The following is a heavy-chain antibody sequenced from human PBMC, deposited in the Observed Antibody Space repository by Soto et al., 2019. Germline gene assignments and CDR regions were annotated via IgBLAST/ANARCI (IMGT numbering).Heavy chain of an antibody. J-gene: IGHJ4*02. CDR3: ARVAPYCSTTTCYIDS. CDR2: VVGSGTGFNT. V-gene: IGHV3-23*01. Sequence: SLRLSCAASGFTFSSYPMKWVRHGPGKGLEWVSTVVGSGTGFNTDYADSVKGRFVISRDNSRNTVYPQMNSLRAEDTALYYCARVAPYCSTTTCYIDSWGQGTLVTVSS. D-gene: IGHD2-2*01. CDR1: GFTFSSYP.